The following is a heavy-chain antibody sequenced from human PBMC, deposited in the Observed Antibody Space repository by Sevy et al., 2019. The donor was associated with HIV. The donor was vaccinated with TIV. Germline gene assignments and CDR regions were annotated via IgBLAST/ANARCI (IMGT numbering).Heavy chain of an antibody. V-gene: IGHV3-30*04. CDR1: GFTFSDYT. D-gene: IGHD2-2*02. CDR2: ISYDGSRT. J-gene: IGHJ3*02. CDR3: ARNNCSITNCYMGDVFDI. Sequence: GESLKISCAASGFTFSDYTIHWVRQAPGKGLEWVAVISYDGSRTSYADSVKGRFTISRDNARNSLYLQMNSLRAEDTAVYYCARNNCSITNCYMGDVFDIWGQGTMVTVSS.